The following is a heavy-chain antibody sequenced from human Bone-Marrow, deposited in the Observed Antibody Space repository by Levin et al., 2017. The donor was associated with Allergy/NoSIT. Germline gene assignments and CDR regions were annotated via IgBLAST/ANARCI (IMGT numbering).Heavy chain of an antibody. CDR1: GFTFSSYA. D-gene: IGHD2-2*01. J-gene: IGHJ4*02. CDR2: ISGSGGST. CDR3: AKETELNIVVVPAALDY. V-gene: IGHV3-23*01. Sequence: PGGSLRLSCAASGFTFSSYAMSWVRQAPGKGLEWVSAISGSGGSTYYADSVKGRFTISRDNSKNTLYLQMNSLRAEDTAVYYCAKETELNIVVVPAALDYWGQGTLVTVSS.